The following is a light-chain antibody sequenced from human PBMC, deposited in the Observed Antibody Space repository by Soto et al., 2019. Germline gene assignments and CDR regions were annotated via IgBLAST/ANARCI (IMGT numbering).Light chain of an antibody. Sequence: DIVMTQSPDSLAVSLGERATINCKSSQSVLYSSNNKNYLAWYQRKPGQPPKLLIYWASTRESGVPDRFSGSGSGTDFTLTISSLQAEDVAVYYCQQYYSTPHTFGGGTKVHIK. V-gene: IGKV4-1*01. J-gene: IGKJ4*01. CDR3: QQYYSTPHT. CDR1: QSVLYSSNNKNY. CDR2: WAS.